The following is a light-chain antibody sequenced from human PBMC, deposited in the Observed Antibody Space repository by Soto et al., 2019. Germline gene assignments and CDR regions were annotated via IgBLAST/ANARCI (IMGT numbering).Light chain of an antibody. J-gene: IGKJ4*01. CDR1: QDISNY. V-gene: IGKV1-33*01. CDR3: QQHDKLPLT. Sequence: DIQMTQSPSSLSASVGDRVTITCQASQDISNYLNWYQQKPGKAPKLLIYDASNLETGVPSRFSGSRSGTNFTLTISSLQPEDIATYYYQQHDKLPLTFGGGTKVEIK. CDR2: DAS.